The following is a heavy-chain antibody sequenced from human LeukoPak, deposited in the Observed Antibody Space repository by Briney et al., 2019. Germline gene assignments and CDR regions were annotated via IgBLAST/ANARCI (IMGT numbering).Heavy chain of an antibody. Sequence: SETLSLTCAVSGGSISSGAYSWSWIRQPPGKGLEWIGFIYYSGSTYYNPSLESRVSISVDTSKNQFSLRLSSVTAADTAVCYCARHAIVVVIGTTNFDYWGQGTLVTVSS. CDR2: IYYSGST. CDR1: GGSISSGAYS. D-gene: IGHD3-22*01. J-gene: IGHJ4*02. CDR3: ARHAIVVVIGTTNFDY. V-gene: IGHV4-30-2*03.